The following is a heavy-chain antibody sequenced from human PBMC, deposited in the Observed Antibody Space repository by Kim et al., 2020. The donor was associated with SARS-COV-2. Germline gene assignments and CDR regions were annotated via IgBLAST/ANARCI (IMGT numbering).Heavy chain of an antibody. V-gene: IGHV4-34*01. D-gene: IGHD5-12*01. CDR2: INHSGST. J-gene: IGHJ4*02. CDR1: GGSFSGYY. Sequence: SETLSLTCAVYGGSFSGYYWSWIRQPPGKGLEWIGEINHSGSTNYNPSLKSRVTISVDTSKNQFSLKLSSVTAADTAVYYCARIRGYGVLGDYWGQGTLVTVSS. CDR3: ARIRGYGVLGDY.